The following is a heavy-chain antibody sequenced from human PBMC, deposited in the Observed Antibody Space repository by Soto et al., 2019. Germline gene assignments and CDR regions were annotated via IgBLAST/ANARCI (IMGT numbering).Heavy chain of an antibody. V-gene: IGHV4-30-2*01. D-gene: IGHD4-17*01. J-gene: IGHJ4*02. CDR1: GGSISSGGYS. Sequence: QLQLQESGSGLVKPSQTLSLTCAVSGGSISSGGYSWSWIRQPLGQVLECIGYIYHSGSTYYNPSLQSRVTISVDRSKNQSALKLRSVTAADTAVYYCASGMTTVTTFAYWGKGTLVNVSS. CDR3: ASGMTTVTTFAY. CDR2: IYHSGST.